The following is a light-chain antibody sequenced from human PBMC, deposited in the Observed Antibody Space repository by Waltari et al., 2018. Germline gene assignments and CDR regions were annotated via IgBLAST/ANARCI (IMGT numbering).Light chain of an antibody. CDR1: QSVSGS. CDR3: QLYGRFPAT. J-gene: IGKJ1*01. CDR2: GAS. Sequence: EIVLTQSPGTLSVSPGERATLSCRASQSVSGSLAWYQQKSGQAPRLLIYGASSRTTGIPDRFSGSGSGTDFSLTVSSLAPEALAVYYCQLYGRFPATLGQGTKVEI. V-gene: IGKV3-20*01.